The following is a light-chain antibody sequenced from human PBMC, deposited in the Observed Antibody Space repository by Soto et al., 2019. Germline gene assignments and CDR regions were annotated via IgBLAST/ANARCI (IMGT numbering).Light chain of an antibody. CDR3: QQYRASPRT. CDR1: RTVDGNY. J-gene: IGKJ3*01. V-gene: IGKV3-20*01. Sequence: EVVLTQSPVTLSLSPGERATLSCRASRTVDGNYLAWYHQKPGQAPRLLIHSASTRAPGIPDRFSASGAGTDFTLTISRLEPEDSAAYYCQQYRASPRTFGPGTKVDIK. CDR2: SAS.